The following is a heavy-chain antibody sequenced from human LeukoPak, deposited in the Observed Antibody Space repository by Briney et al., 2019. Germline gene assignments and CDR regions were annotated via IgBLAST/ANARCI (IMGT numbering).Heavy chain of an antibody. V-gene: IGHV1/OR15-1*04. J-gene: IGHJ4*02. Sequence: ASVKVSCKASGYIFTDYYMHWVRQAPGQELGWMGRINPNSGGTNYAQKLQGRVTMTTDTSTSTAYMELRSLRSDDTAVYYCARGALYGDYDYWGQGTLVTVSS. CDR2: INPNSGGT. CDR1: GYIFTDYY. D-gene: IGHD4-17*01. CDR3: ARGALYGDYDY.